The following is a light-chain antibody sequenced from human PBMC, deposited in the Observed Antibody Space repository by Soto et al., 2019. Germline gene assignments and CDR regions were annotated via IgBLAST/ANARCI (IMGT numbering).Light chain of an antibody. Sequence: DIQMTQSPSTLSASVGDRVTCTCRASQSISSWLAWYQQKPGKAPKLLIYKASNLESGVPSRFSGSQSGTEFTLTISSLQPDDFATYFCQQYNDYSPRTFGQGTKVEIK. J-gene: IGKJ1*01. CDR2: KAS. CDR3: QQYNDYSPRT. CDR1: QSISSW. V-gene: IGKV1-5*03.